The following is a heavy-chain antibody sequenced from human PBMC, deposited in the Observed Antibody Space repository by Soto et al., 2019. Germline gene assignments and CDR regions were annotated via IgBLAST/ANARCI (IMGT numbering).Heavy chain of an antibody. D-gene: IGHD1-26*01. V-gene: IGHV3-30*18. J-gene: IGHJ4*02. Sequence: QVQLVESGGGVVQPGRSLRLSCAASGFTFSSYGMHWVRQAPGKGLEWVAVISYDGSNKYYADSVKGRFTISRDNSKNPLYLQMHSLRAEDTAVYYCAKWELPGGWGQGTLVTVSS. CDR3: AKWELPGG. CDR2: ISYDGSNK. CDR1: GFTFSSYG.